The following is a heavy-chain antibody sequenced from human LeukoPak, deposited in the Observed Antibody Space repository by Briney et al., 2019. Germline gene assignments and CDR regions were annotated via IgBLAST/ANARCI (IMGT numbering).Heavy chain of an antibody. CDR2: ISTYNGNT. CDR3: ARDPNQYEAVHPFDY. V-gene: IGHV1-18*01. CDR1: GYSLTTYG. D-gene: IGHD6-19*01. Sequence: ASVTVSCKASGYSLTTYGITWVRQAPGQGLEWMGWISTYNGNTKYSQKLQGRVTMTTDTSTTTVYMELRSLRSDDTAVYYCARDPNQYEAVHPFDYWGQGTLVTVSS. J-gene: IGHJ4*02.